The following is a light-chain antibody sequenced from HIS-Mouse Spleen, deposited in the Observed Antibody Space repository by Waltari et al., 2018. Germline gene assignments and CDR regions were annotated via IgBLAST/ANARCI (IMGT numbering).Light chain of an antibody. CDR1: ALPKKY. CDR2: EDS. Sequence: SYELTQPPSVSVSPGQTARITCSGDALPKKYAYWYQQKSGQAPVLVIYEDSKRPSGIPERFSDSRSGTMATLTISGAQVEDEADYYCYSTDSSGNHRVFGGGTKLTVL. J-gene: IGLJ2*01. CDR3: YSTDSSGNHRV. V-gene: IGLV3-10*01.